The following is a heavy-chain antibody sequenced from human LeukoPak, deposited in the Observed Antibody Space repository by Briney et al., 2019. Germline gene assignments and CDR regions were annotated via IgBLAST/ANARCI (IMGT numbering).Heavy chain of an antibody. CDR2: ISSSSSYI. CDR1: GFTFSSYS. D-gene: IGHD6-13*01. V-gene: IGHV3-21*01. CDR3: ESRTKTLGSLYAY. Sequence: PGGSLRLSCAASGFTFSSYSMNWVRQAPGKGLEWVSSISSSSSYIYYADSVKGRFTISRDNAKNTLYLQMNSLRAEDTAVYYCESRTKTLGSLYAYGGRETLVTVS. J-gene: IGHJ4*02.